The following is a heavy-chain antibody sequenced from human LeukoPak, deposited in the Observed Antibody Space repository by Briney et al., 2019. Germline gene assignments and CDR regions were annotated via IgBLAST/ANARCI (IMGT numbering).Heavy chain of an antibody. D-gene: IGHD3-10*01. CDR1: RLTLSSFW. CDR3: ARGGWGSSVHFDT. Sequence: GGSLRLSCAPSRLTLSSFWMHWVRQPPGKGLVWVSRINSDATNTNYADSVKGRFTISRDNTKNTVYLQMNSLGAEDTAVYYCARGGWGSSVHFDTWGQGALVTVSS. J-gene: IGHJ4*02. V-gene: IGHV3-74*01. CDR2: INSDATNT.